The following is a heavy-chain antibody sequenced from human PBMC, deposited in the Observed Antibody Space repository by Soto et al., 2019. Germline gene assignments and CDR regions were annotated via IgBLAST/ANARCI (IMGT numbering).Heavy chain of an antibody. CDR1: GYSISSGYY. J-gene: IGHJ4*02. V-gene: IGHV4-38-2*02. CDR2: IYHTGST. CDR3: ARVPDY. Sequence: SETLSLTCSVSGYSISSGYYWGWLRQPPGRGLEWSGTIYHTGSTWYNPSLKSRVTISVDTSKNQFSLKIISVTAADTAVYYCARVPDYWGQGTLVTVSS.